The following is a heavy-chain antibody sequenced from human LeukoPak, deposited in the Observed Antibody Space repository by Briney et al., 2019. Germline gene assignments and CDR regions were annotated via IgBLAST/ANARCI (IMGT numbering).Heavy chain of an antibody. CDR3: AKATRGYYDSSGYYYGIPYYFDY. CDR1: GFTFSSYA. Sequence: GGSLRLSCAASGFTFSSYAMSWVRQAPGKGLEWVSAISGSGSSTYYADSVKGRFTISRDNSKNTLYLQMNSLRAEDTAVYYCAKATRGYYDSSGYYYGIPYYFDYWGQGTLVTVSS. CDR2: ISGSGSST. D-gene: IGHD3-22*01. J-gene: IGHJ4*02. V-gene: IGHV3-23*01.